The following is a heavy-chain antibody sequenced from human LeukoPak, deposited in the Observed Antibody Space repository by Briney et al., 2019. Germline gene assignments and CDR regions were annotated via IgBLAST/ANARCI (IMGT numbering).Heavy chain of an antibody. Sequence: PGGSLRLSCAASGFTFSSHWMTWNRQAPGKGLEWVAFIRYDGSNKYFADSVKGRFTISRDNSKNTLYLQMNSLRAEDTAVYYCAKDYGTYSSSYHFDYWGQGTLVTVSS. CDR3: AKDYGTYSSSYHFDY. CDR1: GFTFSSHW. V-gene: IGHV3-30*02. J-gene: IGHJ4*02. D-gene: IGHD6-13*01. CDR2: IRYDGSNK.